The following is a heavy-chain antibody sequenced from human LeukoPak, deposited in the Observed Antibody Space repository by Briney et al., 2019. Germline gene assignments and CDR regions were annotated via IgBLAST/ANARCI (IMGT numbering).Heavy chain of an antibody. D-gene: IGHD3-9*01. CDR3: AKWGYYGIWPGYYASDY. CDR2: ISGCDGGK. Sequence: GASLRLSCAASGFIFSNYAMSWVRQAPGKGLEWVSAISGCDGGKYYADSVKGRFTVSRDDPENTLFLQMNTLRVDDTAAYYCAKWGYYGIWPGYYASDYWGHGTLVTVSS. J-gene: IGHJ4*01. CDR1: GFIFSNYA. V-gene: IGHV3-23*01.